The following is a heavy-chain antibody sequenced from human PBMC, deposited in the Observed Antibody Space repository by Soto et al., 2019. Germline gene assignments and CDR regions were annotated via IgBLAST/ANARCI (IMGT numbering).Heavy chain of an antibody. J-gene: IGHJ5*02. V-gene: IGHV3-7*01. CDR3: ARGEAMGDDP. D-gene: IGHD3-16*01. CDR2: IREDGGEK. CDR1: GLTFSSYW. Sequence: EEQLVESGGGLVQPGGSLRLSCAASGLTFSSYWMTWVRQAPGKGLEWVANIREDGGEKNYVDSVKGRFTISRDNAKNCLYLQMNSLGVEDTAVYYWARGEAMGDDPWGQGTLVTVSS.